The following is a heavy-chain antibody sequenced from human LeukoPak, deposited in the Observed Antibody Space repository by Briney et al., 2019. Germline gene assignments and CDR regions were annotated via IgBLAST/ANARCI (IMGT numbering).Heavy chain of an antibody. D-gene: IGHD4-23*01. Sequence: ASVKVSCKASGYTFTSYGITWVRQAPGQGLEWMGWISTYNGNTNYAQKLQGRVTMTTDTSTSTAYMELRSLRSDDTAVYYCARQGYGGNPQGAADYWGQGTLVTVSS. CDR2: ISTYNGNT. CDR3: ARQGYGGNPQGAADY. J-gene: IGHJ4*02. V-gene: IGHV1-18*01. CDR1: GYTFTSYG.